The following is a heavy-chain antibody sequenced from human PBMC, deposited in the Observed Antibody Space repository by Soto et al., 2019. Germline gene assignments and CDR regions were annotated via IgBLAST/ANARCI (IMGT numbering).Heavy chain of an antibody. D-gene: IGHD3-22*01. CDR2: IYYSGST. J-gene: IGHJ4*02. CDR1: GCSISSSNYY. Sequence: QLQLQESGPGLVKPSETLSLTCTVSGCSISSSNYYWGWIRQPPGKGLEWIGSIYYSGSTYYNPSLKSLVTLSVDTSKDQFSLKLSSVTAADTAVYYCMLGSGWKDFDYWGQGSLVTVSS. CDR3: MLGSGWKDFDY. V-gene: IGHV4-39*01.